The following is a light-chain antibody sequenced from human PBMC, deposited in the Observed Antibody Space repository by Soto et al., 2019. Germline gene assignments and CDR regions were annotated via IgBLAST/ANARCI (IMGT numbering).Light chain of an antibody. CDR3: GTWDSSLSAGV. J-gene: IGLJ2*01. CDR1: SSNIGNNY. Sequence: QSVLTQPPSVSAAPGQKVTISCSGSSSNIGNNYVSWYQHLPGTAPKLLIYDNNKRPSGIPARFSGSKSGTSATLGITGLQTGDEADYYCGTWDSSLSAGVFGGGTQLTVL. CDR2: DNN. V-gene: IGLV1-51*01.